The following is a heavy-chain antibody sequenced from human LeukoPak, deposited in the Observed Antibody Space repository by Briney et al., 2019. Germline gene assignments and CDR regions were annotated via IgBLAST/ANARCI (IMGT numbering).Heavy chain of an antibody. Sequence: GGSLRLSCAASGFTFSSYSMNWVRQAPGEGLEWVSSISSSSSYIYYADSVKGRFTISRDNAKNSLYLQMNSLRAEDTAVYYCARENGESLTYYFDYWGQGTLVTVSS. D-gene: IGHD3-10*01. V-gene: IGHV3-21*01. J-gene: IGHJ4*02. CDR1: GFTFSSYS. CDR3: ARENGESLTYYFDY. CDR2: ISSSSSYI.